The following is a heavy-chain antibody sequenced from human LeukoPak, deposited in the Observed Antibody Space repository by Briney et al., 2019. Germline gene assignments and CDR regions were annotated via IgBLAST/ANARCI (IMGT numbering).Heavy chain of an antibody. V-gene: IGHV3-33*01. CDR2: IWYDGSNK. J-gene: IGHJ4*02. CDR1: GFTFKNHG. D-gene: IGHD3-10*01. Sequence: GGSLRLSCAASGFTFKNHGMHWVRQAPGKGLEWVAIIWYDGSNKYYADSVKGRFTISRDNSKNTLYLQMNSLRAEDTAVYYCARVKGSYSVDYWGQGTLVIVSS. CDR3: ARVKGSYSVDY.